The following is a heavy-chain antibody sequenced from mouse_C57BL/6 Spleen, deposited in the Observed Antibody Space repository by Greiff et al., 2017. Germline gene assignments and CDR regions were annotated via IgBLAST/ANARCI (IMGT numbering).Heavy chain of an antibody. Sequence: EVMLVEPGGGLVKPGGSLKLSCAASGFTFSSYAMPLFRQTPEQRLEWVATISDGGSYTYYPDNVKGRFTISRDNAKNNLYLQLSHLKSEDSAIYNFAGGDYDAIDYWGQGTSVTVSS. CDR2: ISDGGSYT. V-gene: IGHV5-4*03. CDR3: AGGDYDAIDY. CDR1: GFTFSSYA. J-gene: IGHJ4*01.